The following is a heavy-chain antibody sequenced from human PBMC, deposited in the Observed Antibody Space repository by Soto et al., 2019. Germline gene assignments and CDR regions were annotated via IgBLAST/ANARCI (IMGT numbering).Heavy chain of an antibody. D-gene: IGHD3-10*01. Sequence: QVQLVQSGAEVKKPGSSVRVSCKASGDTFTFYSINWVRQAPGLGLEWTGRINPILSMSNYAQRFQGTVTMTADKSTSTAYMELSSLRSEDTAMYYCASSYGSGYRAFDYWGQGALVTVSS. CDR2: INPILSMS. J-gene: IGHJ4*02. CDR3: ASSYGSGYRAFDY. V-gene: IGHV1-69*02. CDR1: GDTFTFYS.